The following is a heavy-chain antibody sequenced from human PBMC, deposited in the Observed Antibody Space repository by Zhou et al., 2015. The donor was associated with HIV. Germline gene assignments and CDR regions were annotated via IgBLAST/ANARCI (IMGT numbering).Heavy chain of an antibody. CDR3: ARGRFTILVVVDEYYMDV. CDR2: INPNSGGT. Sequence: QVQLVQSGAEVKKPGASVKVSCKASGYTFTGYYMHWVRQAPGQGLEWMGRINPNSGGTNYAQKFQGRVTMTRDTSISTAYMELSRLRSDDTAVYYCARGRFTILVVVDEYYMDVWGKGTTVTVSS. V-gene: IGHV1-2*06. J-gene: IGHJ6*03. CDR1: GYTFTGYY. D-gene: IGHD3-3*01.